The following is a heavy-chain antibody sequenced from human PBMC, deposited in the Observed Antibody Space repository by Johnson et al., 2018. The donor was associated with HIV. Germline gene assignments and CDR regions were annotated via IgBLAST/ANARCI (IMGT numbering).Heavy chain of an antibody. D-gene: IGHD1-26*01. V-gene: IGHV3-20*04. CDR2: MNWNGGRT. CDR1: GFTFADYG. CDR3: ARVYSGSFRPTKGNDVFDM. J-gene: IGHJ3*02. Sequence: VQLVESGGGVVRPGGSLRLSCAASGFTFADYGLSWVRQAPGKGLEWVSGMNWNGGRTGYADPVKGRFHISRDNAKNSLYLQMDSLRAEDTAVYYCARVYSGSFRPTKGNDVFDMWGQGTMVTVSS.